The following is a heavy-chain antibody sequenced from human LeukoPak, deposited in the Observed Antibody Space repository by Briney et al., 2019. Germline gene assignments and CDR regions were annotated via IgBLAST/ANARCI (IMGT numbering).Heavy chain of an antibody. CDR2: ISGSGGST. CDR3: ARDDYGDPNHDY. D-gene: IGHD4-17*01. Sequence: GGSLRLSCAASGFAFSSYAMSWVRQAPGKGLEWVSAISGSGGSTYYADSVKGRFTISRDNSKNTLYLQMNSLRAEDTAVYYCARDDYGDPNHDYWGQGTLVTVSS. CDR1: GFAFSSYA. J-gene: IGHJ4*02. V-gene: IGHV3-23*01.